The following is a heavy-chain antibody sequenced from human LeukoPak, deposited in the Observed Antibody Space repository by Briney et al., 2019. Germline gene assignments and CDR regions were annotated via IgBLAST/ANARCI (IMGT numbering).Heavy chain of an antibody. CDR1: GFTFSSYS. V-gene: IGHV3-21*04. D-gene: IGHD3-22*01. CDR3: ARGDYYDSSGLPFDY. J-gene: IGHJ4*02. Sequence: PGGSLRLSCAASGFTFSSYSMNWVRQAPGKGLEWVSSISSSSSYIYYADSVKGRFTISRDNAKNSLYLQMNSLRAEDTAVYYCARGDYYDSSGLPFDYWGQGTLVTVSS. CDR2: ISSSSSYI.